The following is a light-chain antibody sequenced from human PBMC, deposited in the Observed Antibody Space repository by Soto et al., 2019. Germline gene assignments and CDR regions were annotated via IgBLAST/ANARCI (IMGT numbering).Light chain of an antibody. J-gene: IGKJ5*01. CDR2: ATS. Sequence: EIVLTQSPGTLSLSPGERVTLSCRASQSFSGNYLTWYQHKPGQAPRLLIYATSSRAAGIPDRFSGSGSGTDFTLTISSLEPEDFAVYYCQQRSNFITFGQGTRLEI. CDR3: QQRSNFIT. V-gene: IGKV3D-20*02. CDR1: QSFSGNY.